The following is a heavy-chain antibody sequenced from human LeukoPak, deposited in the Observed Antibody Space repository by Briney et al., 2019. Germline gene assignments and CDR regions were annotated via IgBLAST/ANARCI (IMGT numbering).Heavy chain of an antibody. Sequence: SESLSPTCTVSGGSLSSNYWNWIRQPPRKGLEWIGYISHIGNTNYNSSFSSRVTISLDTSRTHFSLQLNSVTAADTAVYYCVRGYYDSRGYSSPFDYWGQGTLVTVSS. D-gene: IGHD3-22*01. J-gene: IGHJ4*02. CDR1: GGSLSSNY. CDR3: VRGYYDSRGYSSPFDY. V-gene: IGHV4-59*01. CDR2: ISHIGNT.